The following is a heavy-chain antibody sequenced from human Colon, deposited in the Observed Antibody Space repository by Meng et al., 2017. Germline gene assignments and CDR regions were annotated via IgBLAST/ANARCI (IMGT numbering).Heavy chain of an antibody. CDR1: GGSISNGFFF. Sequence: QLQQSGPGPVKPSQTLSLTCTVSGGSISNGFFFWSWIRQHPLKGLEWIGSVSHTGSTSYNPSIQSLVTISRDTPKNQFSLNLTSVTAADTAVYFCARGSGTLRHFDYWGQGTLVTVSS. CDR3: ARGSGTLRHFDY. J-gene: IGHJ4*02. V-gene: IGHV4-31*01. CDR2: VSHTGST. D-gene: IGHD1-26*01.